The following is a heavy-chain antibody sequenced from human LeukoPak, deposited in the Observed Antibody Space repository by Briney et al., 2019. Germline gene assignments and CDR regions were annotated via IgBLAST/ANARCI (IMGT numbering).Heavy chain of an antibody. CDR2: MNPNSGNT. V-gene: IGHV1-8*01. J-gene: IGHJ5*02. CDR1: GYTFTSYD. CDR3: ARAIRIAAAAAASQYWFDP. Sequence: ASVKVSCKASGYTFTSYDINWVRQATGQGLEWMGWMNPNSGNTGYAQKFQGRVTMTRNTSISTAYMELSSLRSEDTAVYYCARAIRIAAAAAASQYWFDPWGQGTLVTVSS. D-gene: IGHD6-13*01.